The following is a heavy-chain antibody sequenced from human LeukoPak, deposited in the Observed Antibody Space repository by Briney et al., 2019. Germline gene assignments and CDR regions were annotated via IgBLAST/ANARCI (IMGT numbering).Heavy chain of an antibody. Sequence: GGSLRLSCVGSGFTFRSHAMSWVRQAPEKGLEFVSGIYESGGTTYYADSVKGRFSISRDNSKNTLYLQTDSLRGEDTAVYYCAKDFRIGYSAHFDYWGQGALVTVSS. CDR3: AKDFRIGYSAHFDY. CDR2: IYESGGTT. J-gene: IGHJ4*02. D-gene: IGHD2-21*01. V-gene: IGHV3-23*01. CDR1: GFTFRSHA.